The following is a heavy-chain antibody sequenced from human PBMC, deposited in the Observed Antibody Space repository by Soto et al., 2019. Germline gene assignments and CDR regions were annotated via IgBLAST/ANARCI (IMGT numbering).Heavy chain of an antibody. D-gene: IGHD3-10*01. CDR2: IRSGTSTI. CDR3: AREAWYGPGNAFDI. V-gene: IGHV3-48*01. J-gene: IGHJ3*02. Sequence: QLVESGGGLVQPGGSLRLSCAASGFIFRNYRMNWVRQAPGKGLEWLSYIRSGTSTINYADSVKGRFXXXXXXXXXXXXXXXXXXXXEDTAVYYCAREAWYGPGNAFDIWGQXT. CDR1: GFIFRNYR.